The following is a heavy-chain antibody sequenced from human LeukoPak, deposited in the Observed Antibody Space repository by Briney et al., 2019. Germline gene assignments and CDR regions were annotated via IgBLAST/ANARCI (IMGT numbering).Heavy chain of an antibody. Sequence: GASVKVSCKASGGTFSSYAISWVRQAPGQGLEWMGGIIPIFGTANYAQKFQGRVTITADESTSTAYMELSSLRSEDTAVYYCAETLLDSSGYYSHFDYWGQGTLVTVSS. CDR2: IIPIFGTA. CDR1: GGTFSSYA. CDR3: AETLLDSSGYYSHFDY. D-gene: IGHD3-22*01. J-gene: IGHJ4*02. V-gene: IGHV1-69*13.